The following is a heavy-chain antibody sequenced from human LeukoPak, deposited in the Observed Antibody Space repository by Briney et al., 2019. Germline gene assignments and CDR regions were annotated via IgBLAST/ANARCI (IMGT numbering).Heavy chain of an antibody. D-gene: IGHD6-19*01. Sequence: GGSLRLSCAASGFTVSSNSMSWVRQAPGKGLVWVSVIYTGGTTYYADSVKGRFTISRDNSKNTLYLQMNSLRAEDTAVYYCARDGSTGWHYFEYWGQGTLVTVSS. V-gene: IGHV3-66*01. CDR1: GFTVSSNS. J-gene: IGHJ4*02. CDR3: ARDGSTGWHYFEY. CDR2: IYTGGTT.